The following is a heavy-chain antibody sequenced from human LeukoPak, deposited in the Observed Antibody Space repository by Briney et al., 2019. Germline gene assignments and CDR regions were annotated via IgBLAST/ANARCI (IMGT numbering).Heavy chain of an antibody. J-gene: IGHJ6*03. CDR2: IKQDGSEK. D-gene: IGHD1-26*01. Sequence: PGGSLRLSCAASGFTFSSYWMSWVRQAPGKGLEWVANIKQDGSEKYYVDSVKGRFTISRDNAKNSLYLQMNSLRAEDAAVYYCASWSGSLYYYYYYMDVWGKGTTVTVSS. CDR1: GFTFSSYW. CDR3: ASWSGSLYYYYYYMDV. V-gene: IGHV3-7*01.